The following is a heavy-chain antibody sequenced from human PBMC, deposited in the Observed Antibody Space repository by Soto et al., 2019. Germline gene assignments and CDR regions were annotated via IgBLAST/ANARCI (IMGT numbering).Heavy chain of an antibody. Sequence: QVQLVESGGGVVQPGRSLRLSCAASGFTFSSYGMHWVRQAPGKGLEWVAVIWYDGSNKYYADSVKGRFTISRDNSKNTLYLQMNSLRAEDTAVYYCARERHLAEVTAILDYWGQGTLVTVSS. J-gene: IGHJ4*02. CDR1: GFTFSSYG. CDR2: IWYDGSNK. D-gene: IGHD2-21*02. V-gene: IGHV3-33*01. CDR3: ARERHLAEVTAILDY.